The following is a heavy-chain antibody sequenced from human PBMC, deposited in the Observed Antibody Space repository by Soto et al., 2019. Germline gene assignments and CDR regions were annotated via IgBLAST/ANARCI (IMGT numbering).Heavy chain of an antibody. J-gene: IGHJ6*02. D-gene: IGHD3-10*02. CDR2: IYYSGST. CDR1: GGSISSGDYY. V-gene: IGHV4-30-4*01. Sequence: KTSETLSLTCTVSGGSISSGDYYWSWIRQPPGKGLEWIGYIYYSGSTYYNPSLKSRVTISVDTSKNQFSLKLSSVTAADTAVYYCARDMSAYGMDVWGQGTTVTVSS. CDR3: ARDMSAYGMDV.